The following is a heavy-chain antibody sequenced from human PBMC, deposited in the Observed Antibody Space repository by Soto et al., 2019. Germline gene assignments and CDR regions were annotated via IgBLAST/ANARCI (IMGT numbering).Heavy chain of an antibody. Sequence: QVQLVQSGAEVKKPGSSVKVSCKASGGTFSSYAISWVRQAPGQGLEWMGGIIPIFGTANYAQKFQGRVTITGDEAKSTAYMELSSLRSEDTAVYYCARVKGHQLLVYVFHGMDVWGQGTTVTVSS. CDR1: GGTFSSYA. D-gene: IGHD2-2*01. V-gene: IGHV1-69*01. CDR3: ARVKGHQLLVYVFHGMDV. CDR2: IIPIFGTA. J-gene: IGHJ6*02.